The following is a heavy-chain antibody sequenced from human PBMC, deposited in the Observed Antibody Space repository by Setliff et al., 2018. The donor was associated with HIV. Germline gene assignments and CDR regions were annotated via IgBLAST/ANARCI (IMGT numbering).Heavy chain of an antibody. D-gene: IGHD6-19*01. CDR3: ARVPYRSAWFSGGHDAFDV. CDR1: GGTFRDLA. J-gene: IGHJ3*01. Sequence: SVKVSCKTSGGTFRDLAFSWVRQAPGQGLEWMGGFIPMFESAHYAQKFQGRVTMTTDTSTSTVYMELRSLRSDDTAVYYCARVPYRSAWFSGGHDAFDVWG. CDR2: FIPMFESA. V-gene: IGHV1-69*05.